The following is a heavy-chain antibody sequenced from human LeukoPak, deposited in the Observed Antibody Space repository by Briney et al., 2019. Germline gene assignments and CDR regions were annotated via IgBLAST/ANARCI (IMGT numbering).Heavy chain of an antibody. D-gene: IGHD1-26*01. V-gene: IGHV3-48*01. CDR1: GFTFSSYS. J-gene: IGHJ3*02. CDR3: AKDRGSYYVSHDAFDI. CDR2: ISSSSSTI. Sequence: TGGSLRLSCAASGFTFSSYSMNWVRQAPGKGLEWVSYISSSSSTIYYADSVKGRFTISRDNAKNSLYLQMNSLRAEDTAVYYCAKDRGSYYVSHDAFDIRGQGTMVTVSS.